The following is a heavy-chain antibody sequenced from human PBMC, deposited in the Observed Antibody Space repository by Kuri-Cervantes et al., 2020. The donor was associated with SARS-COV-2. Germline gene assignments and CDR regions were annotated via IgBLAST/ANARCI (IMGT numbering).Heavy chain of an antibody. CDR2: IYTSGNT. V-gene: IGHV4-61*02. Sequence: SETLSLTCTASGGSISSGSYYWSWIRQPAGKGLEWIGRIYTSGNTNSNPSLKSRVTISVDTSKNQFSLKLNSVTPADTAVYYCARTLDYYGSGTYCFDYWGQGTLVTVSS. CDR1: GGSISSGSYY. D-gene: IGHD3-10*01. J-gene: IGHJ4*02. CDR3: ARTLDYYGSGTYCFDY.